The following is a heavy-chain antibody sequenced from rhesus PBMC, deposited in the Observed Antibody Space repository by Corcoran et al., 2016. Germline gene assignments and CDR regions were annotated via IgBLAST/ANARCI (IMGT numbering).Heavy chain of an antibody. CDR2: IGGNSGST. V-gene: IGHV4-127*01. J-gene: IGHJ4*01. Sequence: QVQLQASGPGLVKPSETLSLTCAVSGYSISSGFGWSWIVQPPGTGLEWIGDIGGNSGSTNHSPSLKSRVTISKDTSKNQFSLKLNSVTAADTAVYYCARVLSSGWSLSFDYWGQGVLVTVSS. D-gene: IGHD6S26*01. CDR3: ARVLSSGWSLSFDY. CDR1: GYSISSGFG.